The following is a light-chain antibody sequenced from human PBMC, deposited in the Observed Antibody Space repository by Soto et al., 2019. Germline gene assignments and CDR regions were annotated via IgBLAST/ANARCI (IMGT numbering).Light chain of an antibody. J-gene: IGKJ2*01. CDR3: QQYNTYPHT. CDR2: KAS. V-gene: IGKV1-5*03. Sequence: DIQMTQSPSSLSASVGDRVTITCRANQGISTSLAWYQQQPGKAPKLLIYKASSLDIGVPSRFSGSGSGTGFNLTISSLQPDDFATYYCQQYNTYPHTFVQGTKVDLK. CDR1: QGISTS.